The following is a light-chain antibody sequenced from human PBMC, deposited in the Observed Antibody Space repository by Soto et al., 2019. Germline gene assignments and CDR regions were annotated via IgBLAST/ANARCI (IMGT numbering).Light chain of an antibody. J-gene: IGKJ1*01. Sequence: DIQMTQSPSSLSASVGDRVSVTCRASQSISTFLNWYQQRPGEAHKLLIYAASSLQSGDPSRFSGSRSGADFTLTIGSLQPKDFATYYCQQSYTTPRTFGQGTKVEVK. CDR1: QSISTF. CDR3: QQSYTTPRT. V-gene: IGKV1-39*01. CDR2: AAS.